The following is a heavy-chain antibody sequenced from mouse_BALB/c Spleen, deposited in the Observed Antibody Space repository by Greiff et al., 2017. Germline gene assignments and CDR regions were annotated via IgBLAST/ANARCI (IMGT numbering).Heavy chain of an antibody. CDR1: GFSLSTSGMS. CDR3: ARIAWDDGYDY. CDR2: IWWNDDK. J-gene: IGHJ2*01. V-gene: IGHV8-8*01. D-gene: IGHD2-3*01. Sequence: VKLMESGPGILQPSQTLSLTCSFSGFSLSTSGMSVGWIRQPSGKGLEWLAHIWWNDDKYYNPALKSRLTISKDTSNNQVFLKIASVVTADTATYYCARIAWDDGYDYWGQGTTLTVSS.